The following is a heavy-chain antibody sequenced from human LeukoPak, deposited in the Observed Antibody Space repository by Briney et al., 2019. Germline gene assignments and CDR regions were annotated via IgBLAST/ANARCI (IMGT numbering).Heavy chain of an antibody. V-gene: IGHV3-64*01. CDR1: GFTFSRYA. CDR2: ISSNGGRT. CDR3: ATYYYDSGGFHFHH. J-gene: IGHJ1*01. D-gene: IGHD3-22*01. Sequence: GGSLRLSCSASGFTFSRYAMHWVRQAPGKGLEYVSAISSNGGRTYYANSVKGRFTISRDNSRNTLYLQMGSLRAEDMAVYYCATYYYDSGGFHFHHWGQGTLVTVSS.